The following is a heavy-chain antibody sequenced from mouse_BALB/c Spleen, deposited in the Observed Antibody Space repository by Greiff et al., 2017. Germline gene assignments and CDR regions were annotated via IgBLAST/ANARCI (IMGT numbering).Heavy chain of an antibody. CDR2: ISSGGSYT. D-gene: IGHD1-1*01. V-gene: IGHV5-9-4*01. Sequence: EVKVVESGGGLVKPGGSLKLSCAASGFTFSSYAMSWVRQSPEKRLEWVAEISSGGSYTYFPDTVTGRFTISRDNAKNTLYLEMSSLRSEDTAMYYCARRSSYRYFDVWGAGTTVTVSS. J-gene: IGHJ1*01. CDR1: GFTFSSYA. CDR3: ARRSSYRYFDV.